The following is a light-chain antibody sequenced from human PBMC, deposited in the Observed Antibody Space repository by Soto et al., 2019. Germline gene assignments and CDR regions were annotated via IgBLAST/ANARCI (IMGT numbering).Light chain of an antibody. CDR2: YAS. Sequence: VLTPCPGTLTSSPGKSVPLSRRASQSVSSYLAWYQQKPGQAPPLLIYYASNSATGIPARISGGGGGTDCTPTTTSLEPEEFAVYYYQEFSSSAGTIGGGTKVDIK. CDR1: QSVSSY. J-gene: IGKJ4*02. CDR3: QEFSSSAGT. V-gene: IGKV3-11*01.